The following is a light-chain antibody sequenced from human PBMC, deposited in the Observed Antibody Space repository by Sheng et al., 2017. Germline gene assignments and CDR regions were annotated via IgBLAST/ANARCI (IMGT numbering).Light chain of an antibody. J-gene: IGKJ2*02. CDR2: GAS. V-gene: IGKV3-20*01. CDR1: QTVRDDY. Sequence: EIVLTQSPGTLSLSPGERATLSCRASQTVRDDYLAWYQHKPGQAPRLLIKGASSRATGIPDRFGGRGSGADFTLTITRLEPEDFAVYYCQQYAISPWTFGQGTNLEI. CDR3: QQYAISPWT.